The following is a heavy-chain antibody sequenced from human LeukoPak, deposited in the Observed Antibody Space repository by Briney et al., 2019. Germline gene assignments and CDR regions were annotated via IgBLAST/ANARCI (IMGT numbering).Heavy chain of an antibody. J-gene: IGHJ3*02. CDR1: GYSISSGYY. CDR2: IYHSGST. V-gene: IGHV4-38-2*01. Sequence: SETLSLTCAVSGYSISSGYYWGWIRQPPGKGLEWIGSIYHSGSTYYNPCLKSRVTISVDTSKNQFSLKLSSVTAADTAVYYCASSYSSSSGRGAFDIWGQGTMVTVSS. CDR3: ASSYSSSSGRGAFDI. D-gene: IGHD6-6*01.